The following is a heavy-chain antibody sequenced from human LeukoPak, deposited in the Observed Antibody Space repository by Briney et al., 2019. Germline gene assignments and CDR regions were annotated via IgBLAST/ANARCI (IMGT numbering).Heavy chain of an antibody. V-gene: IGHV4-4*02. J-gene: IGHJ4*02. Sequence: SGTLSLTCAVSGGSISSSNWWSWVRQPPGKGLEWIGEIFHSGSTNYNPSLKSRVTISVDKSKNQFSLKLSSVTAADTAVYYCARVNINNWHSCDYWGQGTLVTVSS. CDR2: IFHSGST. CDR1: GGSISSSNW. CDR3: ARVNINNWHSCDY. D-gene: IGHD1-1*01.